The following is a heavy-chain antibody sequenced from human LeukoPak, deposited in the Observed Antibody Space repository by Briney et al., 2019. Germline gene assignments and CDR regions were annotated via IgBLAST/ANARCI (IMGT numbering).Heavy chain of an antibody. V-gene: IGHV3-21*01. CDR2: ISSSSSYI. D-gene: IGHD4-17*01. CDR3: ARVGHGGDYLAIDY. J-gene: IGHJ4*02. Sequence: GGSLRLSCAASGFTFSSYSMNWVRQAPGKGLEWVSSISSSSSYIYYADSVKGRFTISRDSAKNSLYLRMNSLRAEDTAVYYCARVGHGGDYLAIDYWGQGTLVTVSS. CDR1: GFTFSSYS.